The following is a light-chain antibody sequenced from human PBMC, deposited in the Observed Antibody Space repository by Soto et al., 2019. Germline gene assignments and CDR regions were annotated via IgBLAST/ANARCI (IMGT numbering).Light chain of an antibody. CDR2: EVS. CDR3: QSYDSTLSARYV. J-gene: IGLJ1*01. V-gene: IGLV2-14*01. CDR1: SSDVGGYNF. Sequence: QSALTQPASVSGSPGQSITISCTGTSSDVGGYNFVSWFQHHPGKAPKVMIYEVSNRPSGVSNRFSGSKSGNTASLTISGLQAEDEADYYCQSYDSTLSARYVFGTGTKVTVL.